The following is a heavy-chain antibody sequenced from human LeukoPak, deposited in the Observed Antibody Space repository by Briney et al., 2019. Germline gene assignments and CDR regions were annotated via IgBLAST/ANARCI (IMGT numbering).Heavy chain of an antibody. CDR2: IYTGGTT. J-gene: IGHJ4*02. D-gene: IGHD3-9*01. V-gene: IGHV3-53*01. CDR3: ARVSAPYPGNSFPGVFDY. Sequence: GGSLRLSCAASEFTISSNYMSWVRQAPGKGLECVSLIYTGGTTYYSDSVKGRFTISRDNSKNTVYLHMNSLRAADTAVYYCARVSAPYPGNSFPGVFDYWGQGTLVTVSS. CDR1: EFTISSNY.